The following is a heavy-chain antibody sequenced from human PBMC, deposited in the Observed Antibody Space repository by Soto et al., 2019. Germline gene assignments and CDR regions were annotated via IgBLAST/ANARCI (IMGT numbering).Heavy chain of an antibody. D-gene: IGHD5-12*01. J-gene: IGHJ6*02. CDR3: ARVEGGYSGYEGAREYYYYGMDV. V-gene: IGHV3-21*01. CDR2: ISSSSSYI. Sequence: KPGGSLRLSCAASGFTFSSYSMNWVRQAPGKGLEWVSSISSSSSYIYYADSVKGRFTISRDNAKNSLYLQMNSLRAEDTAVYYCARVEGGYSGYEGAREYYYYGMDVWGQGTTVTVSS. CDR1: GFTFSSYS.